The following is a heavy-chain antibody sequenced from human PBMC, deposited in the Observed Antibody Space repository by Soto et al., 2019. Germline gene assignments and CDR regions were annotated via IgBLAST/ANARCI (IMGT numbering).Heavy chain of an antibody. J-gene: IGHJ3*02. Sequence: QVQLQESGPGLVKPSETLSLTCTVSGGSISSYYWSWIRQPPGKGLEWIGYIYYSGSTNYNPSLKSRVTISVDTSKNQFSLKLSSVTAADTAVYYCARLYGLDAFDIWGQGTMLTVSS. CDR1: GGSISSYY. CDR3: ARLYGLDAFDI. V-gene: IGHV4-59*08. CDR2: IYYSGST. D-gene: IGHD3-16*02.